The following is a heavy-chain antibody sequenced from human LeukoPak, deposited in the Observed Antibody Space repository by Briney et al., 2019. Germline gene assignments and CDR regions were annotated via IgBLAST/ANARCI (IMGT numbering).Heavy chain of an antibody. D-gene: IGHD4-17*01. J-gene: IGHJ4*02. V-gene: IGHV1-2*02. CDR2: INPNSGGT. CDR3: ARATTVTFYFDY. Sequence: ASVKVSCKASGYTFTGYYMHWVRQAPGQGLEWMGWINPNSGGTNYAQKFQGRVTMTRDTSISAAYMELSRLRSDDTAVYYCARATTVTFYFDYWGQGTLVTVSS. CDR1: GYTFTGYY.